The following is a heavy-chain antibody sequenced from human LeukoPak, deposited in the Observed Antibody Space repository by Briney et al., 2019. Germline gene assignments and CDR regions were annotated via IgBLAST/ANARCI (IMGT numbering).Heavy chain of an antibody. D-gene: IGHD3-22*01. CDR3: ARDGRYYDSSGYTNWFDP. J-gene: IGHJ5*02. V-gene: IGHV1-2*02. Sequence: ASVKVSCKASGYSFTGYYMHWVRQAPGQGLEWMGWINPNSGDTKYAQKFQGRVTMTRDTSISTAYMELSRLRSDDTAVYYCARDGRYYDSSGYTNWFDPWGQGTLVTVSS. CDR2: INPNSGDT. CDR1: GYSFTGYY.